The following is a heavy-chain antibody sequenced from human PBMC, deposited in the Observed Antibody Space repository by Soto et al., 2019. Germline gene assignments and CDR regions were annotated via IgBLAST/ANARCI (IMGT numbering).Heavy chain of an antibody. D-gene: IGHD3-22*01. Sequence: QVQLQESGPGLVKPSQTLSLTCTVSGGSISSGGYYWSWIRQHQGKGLEWIGYIYYSGSTYYNPSLKSRVTITVDTSKNQFSLKLSSVTAADTAVYYCALYYYDSSGYYGFDYWGQGTLVTVSS. CDR3: ALYYYDSSGYYGFDY. CDR1: GGSISSGGYY. V-gene: IGHV4-31*03. J-gene: IGHJ4*02. CDR2: IYYSGST.